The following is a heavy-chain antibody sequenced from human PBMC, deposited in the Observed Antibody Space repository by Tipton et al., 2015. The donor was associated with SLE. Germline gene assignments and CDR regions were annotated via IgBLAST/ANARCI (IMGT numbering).Heavy chain of an antibody. Sequence: TLSLTCSVSGVSISTSRYYWGWIRQSPGQGLEWVGSLYAGGSTYFHPSLKSRASISADTSKNNFSLKMTAVTAADTAVYYCARLSTDYADRSGYGYFDHWGQGTLVTVSS. CDR3: ARLSTDYADRSGYGYFDH. CDR1: GVSISTSRYY. CDR2: LYAGGST. V-gene: IGHV4-39*02. J-gene: IGHJ4*02. D-gene: IGHD3-22*01.